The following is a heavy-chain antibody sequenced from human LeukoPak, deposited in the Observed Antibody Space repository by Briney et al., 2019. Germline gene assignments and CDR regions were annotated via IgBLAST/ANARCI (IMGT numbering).Heavy chain of an antibody. D-gene: IGHD4/OR15-4a*01. CDR1: GFTFSSYA. V-gene: IGHV3-23*01. CDR3: AREWRGAFDY. CDR2: VSGGGGST. Sequence: GGSLRLSCAASGFTFSSYAMSWVRQAPGKGLEWVSAVSGGGGSTYYADSVKGRFTISRDNSKNTLYLQMNSLRAEDTAVYYCAREWRGAFDYWGQGTLVTVSS. J-gene: IGHJ4*02.